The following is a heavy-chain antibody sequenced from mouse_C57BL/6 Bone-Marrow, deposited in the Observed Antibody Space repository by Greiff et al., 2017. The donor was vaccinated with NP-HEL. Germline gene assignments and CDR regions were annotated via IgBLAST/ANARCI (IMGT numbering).Heavy chain of an antibody. D-gene: IGHD1-1*01. CDR2: IYPGDGDT. CDR1: GYAFSSYW. V-gene: IGHV1-80*01. J-gene: IGHJ3*01. CDR3: ARDLYYGSSYDWFAY. Sequence: QVQLQQSGAELVKPGASVKISCKASGYAFSSYWMNWVKQRPGKGLEWIGQIYPGDGDTNYNGKFKGKATLTADKSSSTAYMQLSSLTSEDSAVYFCARDLYYGSSYDWFAYWGQGTLVTVSA.